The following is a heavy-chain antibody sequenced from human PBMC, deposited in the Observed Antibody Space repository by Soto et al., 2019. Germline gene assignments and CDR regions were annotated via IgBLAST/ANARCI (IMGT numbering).Heavy chain of an antibody. CDR1: GGSIGSSSYY. J-gene: IGHJ6*02. Sequence: SETLSLTCTVSGGSIGSSSYYWGWIRQPPGKGLEWIGSIYYSGSTYYNPSLKSRVTISVDTSKNQFSLKLSSVTAADTAVYYCARDYSSSWYYYYGMDVWGQGTTVTVSS. CDR2: IYYSGST. D-gene: IGHD6-13*01. CDR3: ARDYSSSWYYYYGMDV. V-gene: IGHV4-39*02.